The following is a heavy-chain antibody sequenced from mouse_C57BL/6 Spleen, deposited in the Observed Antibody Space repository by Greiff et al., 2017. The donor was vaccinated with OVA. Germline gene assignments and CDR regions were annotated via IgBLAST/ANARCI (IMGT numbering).Heavy chain of an antibody. CDR3: TRDSSGYYLAWFAY. D-gene: IGHD3-2*02. Sequence: QVQLQQSGAELVRPGASVTLSCKASGYTFTDYEMHWVKQTPVHGLEWIGAIDPETGGTAYNQKFKGKAILTADKSSSTAYMELRSLTSEDSAVYYCTRDSSGYYLAWFAYWGEGTLVTVSA. V-gene: IGHV1-15*01. CDR2: IDPETGGT. J-gene: IGHJ3*01. CDR1: GYTFTDYE.